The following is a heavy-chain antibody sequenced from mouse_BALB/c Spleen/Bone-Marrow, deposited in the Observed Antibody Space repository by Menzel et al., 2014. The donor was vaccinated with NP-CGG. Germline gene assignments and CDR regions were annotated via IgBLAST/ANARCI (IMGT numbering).Heavy chain of an antibody. CDR1: GFTFSNYW. CDR2: IRLKSNNYAT. V-gene: IGHV6-6*02. D-gene: IGHD4-1*01. CDR3: TTGLAY. J-gene: IGHJ3*01. Sequence: QSGGGLVQPGGSMKLSCVASGFTFSNYWMNWVRQSPEKGLEWVAEIRLKSNNYATHYAESVKGRFTISRDDSKSSVYLQMNNLRAEDTGIYYCTTGLAYWGQGTLVTVSA.